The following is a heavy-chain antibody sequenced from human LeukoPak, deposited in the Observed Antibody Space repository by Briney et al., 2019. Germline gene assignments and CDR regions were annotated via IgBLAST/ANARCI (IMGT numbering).Heavy chain of an antibody. D-gene: IGHD3-22*01. Sequence: GESLKISCKGSGYSFTSYWIGWVRQMPGKGLEWMGIIYPGDSDTRYSPSFQGHVTIVAAKSISTACLQWSSLKASDTAMYYCASRYDSSGYYDAFDIWGQGTMVTVSS. CDR3: ASRYDSSGYYDAFDI. V-gene: IGHV5-51*01. CDR1: GYSFTSYW. CDR2: IYPGDSDT. J-gene: IGHJ3*02.